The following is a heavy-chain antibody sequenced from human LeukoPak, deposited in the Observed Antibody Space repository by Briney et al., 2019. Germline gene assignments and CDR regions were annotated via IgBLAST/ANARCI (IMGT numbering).Heavy chain of an antibody. V-gene: IGHV4-39*02. CDR1: GGSISSSPYY. CDR2: IYYSGNT. Sequence: TSETLSLTCTVSGGSISSSPYYWGWVRQPPGKGLEWIGSIYYSGNTYNNPSLKSRVTISVDTSKNQFSLKLSSVTAADTAVYYCARDFVGAGTAGATSGYWGQGTLVTVSS. J-gene: IGHJ4*02. CDR3: ARDFVGAGTAGATSGY. D-gene: IGHD1-26*01.